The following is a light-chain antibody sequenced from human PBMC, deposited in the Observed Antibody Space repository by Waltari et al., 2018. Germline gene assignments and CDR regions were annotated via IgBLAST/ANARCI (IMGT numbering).Light chain of an antibody. J-gene: IGLJ2*01. CDR3: LSPETRGSWV. CDR1: ALPKKY. V-gene: IGLV3-25*03. Sequence: SYELTQSPSVSLSPGQTSRIPCSGDALPKKYAYWYQTKPGQAPVLIIFKDRERPSGIPERFSGSTSGTTVTLTITGVQAEDEADYYCLSPETRGSWVFGGGTKLTVL. CDR2: KDR.